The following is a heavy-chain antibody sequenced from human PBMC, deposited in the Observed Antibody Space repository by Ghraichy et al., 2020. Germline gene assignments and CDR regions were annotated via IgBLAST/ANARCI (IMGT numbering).Heavy chain of an antibody. CDR2: IYSSVST. CDR1: GGSISSYY. D-gene: IGHD3-3*01. CDR3: ARGTVREWLLVDWFDP. J-gene: IGHJ5*02. Sequence: SETLSLTCTVSGGSISSYYWSWIRQPPGKGLEWIGYIYSSVSTNYNPSLTSRVTISVATSKNQFSLKLSSVTAADTAVYYCARGTVREWLLVDWFDPWGQGTLVTVSS. V-gene: IGHV4-59*01.